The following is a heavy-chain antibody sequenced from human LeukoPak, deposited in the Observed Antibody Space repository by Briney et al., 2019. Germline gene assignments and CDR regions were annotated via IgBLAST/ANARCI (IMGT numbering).Heavy chain of an antibody. Sequence: GGSLRLSCAASGFTFSSYEMNWVRQAPGKGLEWVSYISDSGSTIYYSDSVKGRFTISRDNAKNSLYLQMNSLRAEDTAVYYCARDWTGWSFDPWGQGTLVTVSS. V-gene: IGHV3-48*03. D-gene: IGHD3/OR15-3a*01. CDR1: GFTFSSYE. CDR2: ISDSGSTI. J-gene: IGHJ5*02. CDR3: ARDWTGWSFDP.